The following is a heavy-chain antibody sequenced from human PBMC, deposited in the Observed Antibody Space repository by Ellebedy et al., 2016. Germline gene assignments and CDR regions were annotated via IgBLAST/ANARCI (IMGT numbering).Heavy chain of an antibody. Sequence: GGSLRLSXATSGFTLSSHAMSWVRQAPGKGLEWVSSISGGGDKREYADSVKGRFTISRDNSENTLYLQIDSLRDEDTAVYYCAKVRGLYRSQNPNDYWGQGTLVTVSS. D-gene: IGHD6-13*01. V-gene: IGHV3-23*01. CDR1: GFTLSSHA. J-gene: IGHJ4*02. CDR3: AKVRGLYRSQNPNDY. CDR2: ISGGGDKR.